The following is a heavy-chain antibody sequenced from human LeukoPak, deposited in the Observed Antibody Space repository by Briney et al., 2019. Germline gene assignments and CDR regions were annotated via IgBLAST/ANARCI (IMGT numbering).Heavy chain of an antibody. V-gene: IGHV1-2*02. CDR3: ARDGETNDCGDYAFDY. CDR1: DYTFTRYY. D-gene: IGHD4-17*01. CDR2: INPKWGGR. Sequence: ASVKVSYKPSDYTFTRYYMHWVLQAPGHRLEWMGGINPKWGGRNYAQKFQDTVTMTWDTSISTAYMELSRLRSDDTAVYYCARDGETNDCGDYAFDYWGQGTLVTVSS. J-gene: IGHJ4*02.